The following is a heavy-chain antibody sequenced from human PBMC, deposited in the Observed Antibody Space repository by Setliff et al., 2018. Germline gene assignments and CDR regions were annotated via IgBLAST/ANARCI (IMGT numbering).Heavy chain of an antibody. CDR1: GYSFTGFG. CDR2: ISPYYGST. CDR3: VRGQGPRTVVAIPFDH. V-gene: IGHV1-18*01. D-gene: IGHD3-22*01. Sequence: ASVKVSCKTSGYSFTGFGISWVRQAPGQGLEWMGWISPYYGSTDYAQKFQGRVTMTTDTSTSTAYMELTRLTTDDTALYYCVRGQGPRTVVAIPFDHWGQGTLVTVSS. J-gene: IGHJ4*02.